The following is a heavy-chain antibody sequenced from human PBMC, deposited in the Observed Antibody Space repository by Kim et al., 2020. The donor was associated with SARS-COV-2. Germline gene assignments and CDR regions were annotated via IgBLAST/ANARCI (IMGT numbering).Heavy chain of an antibody. CDR3: ARRIVLMVYALYYYYYGMDV. V-gene: IGHV3-7*03. CDR2: IKQDGSEK. J-gene: IGHJ6*02. Sequence: GGSLRLSCAASGFTFSSYWMSWVRQAPGKGLEWVANIKQDGSEKYYVDSVKGRFTISRDNAKNSLYLQMNSLRAEDTAVYYCARRIVLMVYALYYYYYGMDVWGQGTTVTVSS. D-gene: IGHD2-8*01. CDR1: GFTFSSYW.